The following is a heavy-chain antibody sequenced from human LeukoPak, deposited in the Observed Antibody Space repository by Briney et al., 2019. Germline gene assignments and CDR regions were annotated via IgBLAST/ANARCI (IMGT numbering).Heavy chain of an antibody. J-gene: IGHJ4*02. D-gene: IGHD5-18*01. CDR3: AASKGYSYGTDY. Sequence: GGSLRLSCAASGFTVSSNYMSWVRQAPGKGLEWVSVTYSGGSTYYADSVKGRFTISRDNSKNTLYLQMNSLRAEDTALYYCAASKGYSYGTDYWGQGTLVTVSS. CDR2: TYSGGST. V-gene: IGHV3-66*01. CDR1: GFTVSSNY.